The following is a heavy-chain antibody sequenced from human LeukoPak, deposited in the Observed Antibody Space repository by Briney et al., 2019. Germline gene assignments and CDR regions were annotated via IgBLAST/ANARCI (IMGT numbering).Heavy chain of an antibody. Sequence: SETLSLTCTVSGGSISSYYWSWIRQPPGKGLEWIGYIYYSGSTNYSPSLKSRVTISVDTSKNQFSLKLSSVTAADTAVYYCATYRLGTTDAFDIWGQGTMVTVSS. D-gene: IGHD4-11*01. V-gene: IGHV4-59*08. CDR2: IYYSGST. J-gene: IGHJ3*02. CDR1: GGSISSYY. CDR3: ATYRLGTTDAFDI.